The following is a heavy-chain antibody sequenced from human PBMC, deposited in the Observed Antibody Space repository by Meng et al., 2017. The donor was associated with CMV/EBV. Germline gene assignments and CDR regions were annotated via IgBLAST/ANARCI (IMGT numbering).Heavy chain of an antibody. Sequence: GSLRLSCTVSGGSLSSSSYYWGWIRQPPGRGLELVGSIYYSGSTYYNPSRKSRVTISVDTSKNQFSLKLSSVTAADTAVYYCARDDPVVPAATFFDYWGQGTLVTVSS. CDR2: IYYSGST. CDR1: GGSLSSSSYY. CDR3: ARDDPVVPAATFFDY. V-gene: IGHV4-39*07. J-gene: IGHJ4*02. D-gene: IGHD2-2*01.